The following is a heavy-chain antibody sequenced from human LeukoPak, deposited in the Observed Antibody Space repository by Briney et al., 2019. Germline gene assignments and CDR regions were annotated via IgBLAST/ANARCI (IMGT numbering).Heavy chain of an antibody. CDR2: IVLGSGST. CDR3: ATDSYYYDSSDSSGPLFPTH. V-gene: IGHV1-58*02. J-gene: IGHJ1*01. D-gene: IGHD3-22*01. CDR1: GFTFTSSA. Sequence: SVKVSCKASGFTFTSSAMQWVRQARGQRLEWIGWIVLGSGSTNYAQKFRDRVTITRDRSTTAAYMELSSLRSEDTAVYYCATDSYYYDSSDSSGPLFPTHWGQGTLVTVSS.